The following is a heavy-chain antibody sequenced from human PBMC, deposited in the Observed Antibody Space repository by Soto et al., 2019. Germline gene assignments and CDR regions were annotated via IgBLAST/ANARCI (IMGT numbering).Heavy chain of an antibody. D-gene: IGHD1-26*01. CDR3: ARDHLGGTDAFDL. J-gene: IGHJ3*01. V-gene: IGHV1-18*01. CDR1: GYTFTSFG. CDR2: ISAYNGNT. Sequence: QVQLVQSGAEVKKPGASVKVSCKASGYTFTSFGISWVRQAPGQGLEWMGGISAYNGNTNYAENLQGRVTMTTDTSTSTAYKELRCLRSDHTAVYYCARDHLGGTDAFDLWGQGTMVTVSS.